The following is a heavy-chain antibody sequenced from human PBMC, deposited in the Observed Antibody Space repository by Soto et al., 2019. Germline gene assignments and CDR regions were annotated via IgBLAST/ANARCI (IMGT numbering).Heavy chain of an antibody. D-gene: IGHD2-2*01. CDR1: GYSFTSYW. J-gene: IGHJ2*01. CDR3: ARRDCRESSSTSCPNYWYFDL. CDR2: IYPGDSDT. V-gene: IGHV5-51*01. Sequence: GESLKISCKGSGYSFTSYWIGWVRQMPGKGLEWMGIIYPGDSDTRYSPSFQGQVTISADKSISTAYLQWSSLKASDTAMYYCARRDCRESSSTSCPNYWYFDLWGRGTLVTVSS.